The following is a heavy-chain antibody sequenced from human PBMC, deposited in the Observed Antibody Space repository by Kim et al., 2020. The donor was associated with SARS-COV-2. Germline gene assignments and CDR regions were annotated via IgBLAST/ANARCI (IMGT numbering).Heavy chain of an antibody. CDR3: ATPGGDSSGYYSTTPGSFDY. CDR1: GYSFTSYW. Sequence: GESLKISCKGSGYSFTSYWISWVRQMPGKGLEWMGRIDPSDSYTNYSPSFQGHVTISADKSISTAYLQWSSLKASDTAMYYCATPGGDSSGYYSTTPGSFDYWGQGTLVTVSS. V-gene: IGHV5-10-1*01. CDR2: IDPSDSYT. D-gene: IGHD3-22*01. J-gene: IGHJ4*02.